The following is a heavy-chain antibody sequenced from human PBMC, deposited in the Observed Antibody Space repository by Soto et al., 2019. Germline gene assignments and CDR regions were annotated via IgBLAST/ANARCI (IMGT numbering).Heavy chain of an antibody. CDR1: GFTFSDYY. V-gene: IGHV3-11*05. J-gene: IGHJ4*02. CDR3: ARASRVDGYGY. D-gene: IGHD5-12*01. Sequence: GGSLRLSCAASGFTFSDYYMSWIRQAPGKGLEWVSYISSSSSYTNYADSVKGRFTISRDNAKNSLYLQMNSLRAEDTAVYYCARASRVDGYGYWGQGTLVTVSS. CDR2: ISSSSSYT.